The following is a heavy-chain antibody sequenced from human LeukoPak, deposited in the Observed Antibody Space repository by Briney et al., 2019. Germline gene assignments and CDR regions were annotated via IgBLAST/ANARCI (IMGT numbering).Heavy chain of an antibody. V-gene: IGHV3-74*01. CDR3: ARGSDETVTISGWFDP. CDR1: KFTVSSNY. D-gene: IGHD4-17*01. CDR2: LNSDGRTT. J-gene: IGHJ5*02. Sequence: PGGSLRLSCAASKFTVSSNYMTWVRQGPGKGLVWVSRLNSDGRTTTYADSVKGRFTISRDNAKNTLYLQMNSLRVEDTAVYYCARGSDETVTISGWFDPWGQGTLVTVSS.